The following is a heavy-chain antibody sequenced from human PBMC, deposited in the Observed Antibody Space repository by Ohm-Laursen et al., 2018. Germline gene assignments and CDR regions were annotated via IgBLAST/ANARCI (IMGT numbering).Heavy chain of an antibody. CDR3: AKSTTVYNWFDP. V-gene: IGHV3-23*01. CDR2: ISGSGGST. CDR1: GFTFSSYA. J-gene: IGHJ5*02. D-gene: IGHD4-11*01. Sequence: GSLRLSCTASGFTFSSYAMSWVRQAPGKGLEWVSAISGSGGSTYYADSVKGRFTISRDNSKNTLYLQMNSLRAEDTAVYYCAKSTTVYNWFDPWGQGTLVTVSS.